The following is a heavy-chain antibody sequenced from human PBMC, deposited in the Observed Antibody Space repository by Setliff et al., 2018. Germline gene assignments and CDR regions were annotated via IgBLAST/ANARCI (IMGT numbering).Heavy chain of an antibody. J-gene: IGHJ4*02. V-gene: IGHV3-7*01. D-gene: IGHD2-21*01. CDR1: GFTFSNAW. Sequence: GGSLRLSCAASGFTFSNAWMSWVRQAPGKGLEWVANIKEDGSQRNYVDAVRGRFTVSRDNARNLLYLQMTSLRVDDTAVYYCSSYLVSWGRGALVTVSS. CDR2: IKEDGSQR. CDR3: SSYLVS.